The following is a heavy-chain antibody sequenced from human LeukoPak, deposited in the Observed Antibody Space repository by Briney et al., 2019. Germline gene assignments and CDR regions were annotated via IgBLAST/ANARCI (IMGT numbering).Heavy chain of an antibody. CDR1: GFTFSSYS. D-gene: IGHD1-26*01. CDR3: ARDVGATTHYYYYYMDV. V-gene: IGHV3-21*01. CDR2: ISSSSSYI. J-gene: IGHJ6*03. Sequence: GGSLRLSCAASGFTFSSYSMNWVRQAPGKGLEWVSSISSSSSYIYYADSVKGRFTISRDNAKNSLYPQMNSLRAEDTAVYYCARDVGATTHYYYYYMDVWGKGTTVTVSS.